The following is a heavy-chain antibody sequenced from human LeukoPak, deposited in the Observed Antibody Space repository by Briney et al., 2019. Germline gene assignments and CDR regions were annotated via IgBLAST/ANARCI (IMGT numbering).Heavy chain of an antibody. J-gene: IGHJ6*02. CDR3: ARDSSSHDYYYYYGMDV. D-gene: IGHD6-13*01. CDR2: ISYDGSNK. Sequence: GGSLRLSCAASGLTFSSYAMHWVRQAPGKGLEWVAVISYDGSNKYYADSVKGRFTISRDNSKNTLYLQMNTLRAEDTAVYYCARDSSSHDYYYYYGMDVWGQGTTVTVSS. CDR1: GLTFSSYA. V-gene: IGHV3-30*04.